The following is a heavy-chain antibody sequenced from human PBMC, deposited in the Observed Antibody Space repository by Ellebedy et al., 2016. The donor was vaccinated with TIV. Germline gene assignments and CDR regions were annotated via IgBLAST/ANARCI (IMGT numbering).Heavy chain of an antibody. CDR1: GYTFTGYY. CDR2: INPNSGGT. J-gene: IGHJ4*02. V-gene: IGHV1-2*02. Sequence: AASVKVSCKASGYTFTGYYMHWVRQAPGQGLEWMGWINPNSGGTNYAQKFQGRVTMTRDTSISTAYMELSRLRSDDTAVYYCARDLRSGAPGIYDWGQGTLVTVSS. D-gene: IGHD6-13*01. CDR3: ARDLRSGAPGIYD.